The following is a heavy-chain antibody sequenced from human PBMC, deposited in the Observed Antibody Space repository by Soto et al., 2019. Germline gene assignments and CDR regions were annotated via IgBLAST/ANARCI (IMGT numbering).Heavy chain of an antibody. CDR1: GFTFSSYA. CDR2: ITGSGDST. J-gene: IGHJ4*02. CDR3: AKDRAFSTSSRYFDY. D-gene: IGHD6-6*01. V-gene: IGHV3-23*01. Sequence: PGGSLRLSCAASGFTFSSYAMSWVRQAPGKGLEWVSGITGSGDSTYCADSVKGRFTISRDNSKNTLYLQMNSLRAEDTAVYYCAKDRAFSTSSRYFDYWGQGTLVTVSS.